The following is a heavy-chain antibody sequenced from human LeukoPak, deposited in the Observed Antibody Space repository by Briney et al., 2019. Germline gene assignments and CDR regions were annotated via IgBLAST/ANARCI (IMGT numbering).Heavy chain of an antibody. J-gene: IGHJ4*02. CDR2: IYYTGST. D-gene: IGHD6-13*01. V-gene: IGHV4-59*01. CDR1: GGSISSYY. CDR3: ARERYSSSWYVDY. Sequence: PSETLSLTCTVSGGSISSYYWSWIRQPPGKALEWIGYIYYTGSTNYNPSLKSRVTMSVDTSENQFSLKPSSVTAADTAVYYCARERYSSSWYVDYWGQGTLVTVSS.